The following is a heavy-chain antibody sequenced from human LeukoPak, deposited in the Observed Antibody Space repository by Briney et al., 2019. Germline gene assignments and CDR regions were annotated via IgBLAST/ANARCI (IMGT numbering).Heavy chain of an antibody. J-gene: IGHJ5*02. Sequence: GASVKVSCKASGYTFTGYYMHWVRQAPGQGLEWMGWINPNSGGTNYAQKFQGRVTMTRDTSISTAYMELSRLRSDDTAVYYCARDLRYSGYDYNWFDPWGQGTLVTVSS. CDR2: INPNSGGT. CDR3: ARDLRYSGYDYNWFDP. V-gene: IGHV1-2*02. D-gene: IGHD5-12*01. CDR1: GYTFTGYY.